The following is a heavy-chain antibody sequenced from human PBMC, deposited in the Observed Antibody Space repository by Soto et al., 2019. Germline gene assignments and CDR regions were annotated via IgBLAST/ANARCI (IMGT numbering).Heavy chain of an antibody. Sequence: QVQLVQSGAEVKKPGASVRVSCKASGYTFTAYAIHWVRQAPGQSLEWMGWINVGNGNTKYSQKLQGRVTITWDTSASTAYMELSSLRSEDTTVYYCARGGEGVYDYGYFDYWGQGTLVTVSP. CDR2: INVGNGNT. V-gene: IGHV1-3*01. CDR1: GYTFTAYA. J-gene: IGHJ4*02. CDR3: ARGGEGVYDYGYFDY. D-gene: IGHD3-16*01.